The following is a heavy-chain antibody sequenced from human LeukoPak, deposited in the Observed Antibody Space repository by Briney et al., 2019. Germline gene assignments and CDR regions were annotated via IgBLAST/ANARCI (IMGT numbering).Heavy chain of an antibody. V-gene: IGHV1-2*04. D-gene: IGHD6-13*01. CDR3: AREGQQPCFDY. J-gene: IGHJ4*02. Sequence: GGTVKVSCKASGYTITGYYMNWVRQAPGQGLEWMGWINPNSGGTNYAQKFQGWVTMTRDTSISTAYMELSRLRSDDTAVYYCAREGQQPCFDYWGQGTLVTVSS. CDR1: GYTITGYY. CDR2: INPNSGGT.